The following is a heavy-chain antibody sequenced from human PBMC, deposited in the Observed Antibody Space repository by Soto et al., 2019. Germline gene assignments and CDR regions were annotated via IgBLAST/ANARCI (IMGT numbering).Heavy chain of an antibody. V-gene: IGHV1-46*03. D-gene: IGHD6-19*01. CDR3: SRRLWQWLFDY. Sequence: QVQLVQSGAEVKKPGAAVMVSCRASGYTFTSHYMHWVPQAPAQGLERMGMIDQSGGATTYAQKFQGRVTITRDTSTTTVYMELSSLRPEDTALYSCSRRLWQWLFDYWGQGTLITVSS. J-gene: IGHJ4*02. CDR1: GYTFTSHY. CDR2: IDQSGGAT.